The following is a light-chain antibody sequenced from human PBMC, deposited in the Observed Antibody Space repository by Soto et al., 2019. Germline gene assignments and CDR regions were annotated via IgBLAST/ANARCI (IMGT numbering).Light chain of an antibody. CDR1: QSVSSSY. Sequence: EIVLKQSPGTLSLSPGERATLSCRASQSVSSSYLAWYQQKPGQAPRLLIYGASSRATGIPDRFSGSGSGTDFTLTISRLEPEDFAVYYCQQYGSSPLTFGQGTKVDIK. CDR2: GAS. CDR3: QQYGSSPLT. V-gene: IGKV3-20*01. J-gene: IGKJ1*01.